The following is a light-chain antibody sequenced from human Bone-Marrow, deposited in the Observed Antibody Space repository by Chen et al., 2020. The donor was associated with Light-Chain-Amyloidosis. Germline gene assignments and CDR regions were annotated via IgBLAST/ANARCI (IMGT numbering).Light chain of an antibody. Sequence: DIVMTKSPVSLAVSMGVGATINCKSRQSVYGSDNRNYLAWYQQKPGQPLKVLFYWASTRESGVPDRFSCSGSGTDFTLTISSLQAEDVAVYYCQQYFSLPITFGQGTRLEIK. J-gene: IGKJ5*01. V-gene: IGKV4-1*01. CDR1: QSVYGSDNRNY. CDR3: QQYFSLPIT. CDR2: WAS.